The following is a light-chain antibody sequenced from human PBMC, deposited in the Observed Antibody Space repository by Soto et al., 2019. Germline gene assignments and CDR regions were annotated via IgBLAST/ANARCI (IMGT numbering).Light chain of an antibody. V-gene: IGKV3-20*01. CDR2: GAS. J-gene: IGKJ1*01. CDR3: QQYGSSLTWT. CDR1: QSVSSSY. Sequence: EIVLTQSPGTLSLSPGERATLSCRASQSVSSSYLAWYQQKPGQAPRLLIYGASSRATGIPDRFSGSGSGTDFTLTISRLEPEDFAVYFCQQYGSSLTWTFGRGTKVDIK.